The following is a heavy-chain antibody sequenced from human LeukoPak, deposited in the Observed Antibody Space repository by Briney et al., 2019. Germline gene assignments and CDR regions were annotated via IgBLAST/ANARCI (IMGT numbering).Heavy chain of an antibody. CDR2: IYYSGST. CDR3: ARGGIVVGNAFDI. Sequence: PSETLSLTCTVSGGSVSSSSYSWSWIRQPPGKGLEWIGYIYYSGSTYYNPSLKSRVTISVDTSKNQFSLKLSSVTAADTAVYYCARGGIVVGNAFDIWGQGTMVTVSS. CDR1: GGSVSSSSYS. D-gene: IGHD3-22*01. J-gene: IGHJ3*02. V-gene: IGHV4-30-4*07.